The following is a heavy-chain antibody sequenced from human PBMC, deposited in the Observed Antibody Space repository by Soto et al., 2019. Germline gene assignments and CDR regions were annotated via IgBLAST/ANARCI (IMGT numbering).Heavy chain of an antibody. V-gene: IGHV1-18*01. CDR1: GYMFNSYG. CDR3: ARESGGATATLDYYYFYMDV. CDR2: ISGYNGKT. Sequence: QVQLVQSGAEVKKRGASVKVSCKASGYMFNSYGMSWLRQAPGQGLEWIGWISGYNGKTDLAQKFQGRVTMTTEASTSTVYMELTSLRFDDTALYYCARESGGATATLDYYYFYMDVWGKGTTVTVSS. J-gene: IGHJ6*03. D-gene: IGHD5-12*01.